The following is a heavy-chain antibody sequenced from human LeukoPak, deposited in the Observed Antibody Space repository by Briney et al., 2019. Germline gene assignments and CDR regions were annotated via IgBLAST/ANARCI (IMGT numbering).Heavy chain of an antibody. CDR1: GFTFSSYA. D-gene: IGHD2-2*01. V-gene: IGHV3-48*01. CDR2: ISSSSTI. J-gene: IGHJ3*02. CDR3: ARDSGYCSSTSCNGAFDI. Sequence: GGSLRLSCAASGFTFSSYAMNWVRQAPGKGLEWVSYISSSSTIYYADSVKGRFTISRDNAKNSLYLQMNSLRAEDTAVYYCARDSGYCSSTSCNGAFDIWGQGTMVTVSS.